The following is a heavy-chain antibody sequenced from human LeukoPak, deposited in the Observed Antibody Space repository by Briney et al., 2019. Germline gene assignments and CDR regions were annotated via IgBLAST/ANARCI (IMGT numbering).Heavy chain of an antibody. J-gene: IGHJ6*03. D-gene: IGHD2-2*02. CDR2: INPSGGST. CDR1: GYTFTNYY. Sequence: ASVKVSCKASGYTFTNYYMHWVRQAPGQGLEWMGIINPSGGSTSYAQKFQGRVTMTRDTSISTAYMELSRLRSDDTAVYYCARAVRGYCSSTSCYTPGVYYYYMDVWGKGTTVTVSS. V-gene: IGHV1-46*01. CDR3: ARAVRGYCSSTSCYTPGVYYYYMDV.